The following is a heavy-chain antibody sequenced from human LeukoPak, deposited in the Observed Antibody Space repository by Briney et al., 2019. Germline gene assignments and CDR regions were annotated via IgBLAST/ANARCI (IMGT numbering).Heavy chain of an antibody. CDR3: ARVEIPTIGTFDY. J-gene: IGHJ4*02. D-gene: IGHD1-1*01. CDR2: IYYSGST. CDR1: GGSISSYY. Sequence: SETLSLTCTVSGGSISSYYWSWIRQPPGKGLEWIGYIYYSGSTYYNPSLKSRVTISVDTSKNQFSLKLSSVTAADTAVYYCARVEIPTIGTFDYWGQGTLVTVSS. V-gene: IGHV4-30-4*01.